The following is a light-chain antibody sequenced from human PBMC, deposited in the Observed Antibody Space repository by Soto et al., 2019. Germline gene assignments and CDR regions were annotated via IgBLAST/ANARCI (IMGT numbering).Light chain of an antibody. J-gene: IGLJ1*01. CDR1: SSDVGGYNY. V-gene: IGLV2-14*01. CDR3: SSYTSSTPYV. CDR2: EVS. Sequence: QSALTQPASVSGSTGQSITISCTGASSDVGGYNYVSWYQQQPGKAPKLMIYEVSNRPSGVSNRFSGSKSGNTASLTISGLQAEDEPDYYCSSYTSSTPYVFGTGTKLTV.